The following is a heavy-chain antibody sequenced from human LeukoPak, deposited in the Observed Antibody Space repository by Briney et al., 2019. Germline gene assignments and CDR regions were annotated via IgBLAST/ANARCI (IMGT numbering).Heavy chain of an antibody. V-gene: IGHV4-34*01. J-gene: IGHJ5*02. D-gene: IGHD2-2*01. CDR1: GGSFSGYY. CDR2: INHSGST. CDR3: ARGVVPAAANWFDP. Sequence: KASETLSLTCAVYGGSFSGYYWSWIRQPPGKGLEWIGEINHSGSTNYNPSLKSRVTISVDRSKNQFSLKLSSVTAADTAVYYCARGVVPAAANWFDPWGQGTLVTVSS.